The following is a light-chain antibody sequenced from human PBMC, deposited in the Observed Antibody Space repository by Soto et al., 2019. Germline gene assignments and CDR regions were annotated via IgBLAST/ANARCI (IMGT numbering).Light chain of an antibody. V-gene: IGKV3-20*01. CDR2: RAF. CDR1: QSVGSSS. Sequence: EIVLTQSPGTLSLSPGERATLSCRASQSVGSSSLAWYQHKPGRAPSLLIYRAFSRAAGIADRFSGSGSGADFNLTISRLEPEDFAVYYCQVSGTFGPGTKVDIK. J-gene: IGKJ3*01. CDR3: QVSGT.